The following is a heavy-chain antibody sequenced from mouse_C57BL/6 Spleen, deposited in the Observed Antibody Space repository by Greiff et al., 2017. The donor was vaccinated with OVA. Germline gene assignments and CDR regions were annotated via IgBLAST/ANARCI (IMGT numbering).Heavy chain of an antibody. CDR2: IYPRSGNT. Sequence: VKLQESGAELARPGASVKLSCKASGYTFTSYGISWVKQRTGQGLEWIGEIYPRSGNTYYNEKFKGKATLTADKSSSTAYMELRSLTSEDSAVYFCARGGYDEEGAMDYWGQGTSVTVSS. V-gene: IGHV1-81*01. D-gene: IGHD2-2*01. J-gene: IGHJ4*01. CDR1: GYTFTSYG. CDR3: ARGGYDEEGAMDY.